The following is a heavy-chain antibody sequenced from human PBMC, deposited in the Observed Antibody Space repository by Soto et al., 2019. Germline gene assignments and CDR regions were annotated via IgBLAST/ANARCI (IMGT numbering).Heavy chain of an antibody. Sequence: SETLSLTCTVSGGSVSIGSHYWSWIRQPPGKGLEWIAYIYHSGSTDYNPSLKSRVTISVDLPRNQFSLRLDSVTAADTAVYYCARDRLDDRNPSNAFDLWGQGTMV. CDR2: IYHSGST. J-gene: IGHJ3*01. V-gene: IGHV4-61*01. D-gene: IGHD3-22*01. CDR3: ARDRLDDRNPSNAFDL. CDR1: GGSVSIGSHY.